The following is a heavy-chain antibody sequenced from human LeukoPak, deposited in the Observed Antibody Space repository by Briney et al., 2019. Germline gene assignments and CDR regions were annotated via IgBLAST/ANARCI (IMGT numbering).Heavy chain of an antibody. CDR2: IYSGGST. J-gene: IGHJ4*02. CDR1: GFTVSSNY. D-gene: IGHD4-17*01. Sequence: GGSLRLSCAAPGFTVSSNYMSWVRQAPGKGLEWVSVIYSGGSTYYADSVKGRFTISRDNSKNTLYLQMNSLRAEDTAVYYCARASTVPQYYFDYWGQGTLVTVSS. CDR3: ARASTVPQYYFDY. V-gene: IGHV3-53*01.